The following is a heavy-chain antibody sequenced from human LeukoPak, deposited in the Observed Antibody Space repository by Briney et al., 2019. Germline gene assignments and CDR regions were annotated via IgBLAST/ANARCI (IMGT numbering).Heavy chain of an antibody. CDR1: GGSISSGGYS. CDR3: ARGEQLWNLDY. J-gene: IGHJ4*02. V-gene: IGHV4-30-2*01. Sequence: PSETLSLTCAVSGGSISSGGYSWSWIRQPPGKGLEWIGYIYHSGSTHYNPSLKSRVTISVDRSKNQFSLKLSSVTAADTAVYYCARGEQLWNLDYWGQGTLVTVSS. D-gene: IGHD5-18*01. CDR2: IYHSGST.